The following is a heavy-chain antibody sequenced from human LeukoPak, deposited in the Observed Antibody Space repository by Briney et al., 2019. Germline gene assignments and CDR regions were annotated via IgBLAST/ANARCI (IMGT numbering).Heavy chain of an antibody. D-gene: IGHD2-15*01. CDR3: ARANPFSITYCSSSSCPGAFDF. V-gene: IGHV1-2*02. J-gene: IGHJ3*01. CDR2: INPKSGGT. Sequence: ASLKVSCKASGYTFTAYYMYWVRQAPGQGLEWMGWINPKSGGTNYAQNFQGRVTMTRDTSISTAYMELSGLISDDTAVYFCARANPFSITYCSSSSCPGAFDFWGQGTMVTASS. CDR1: GYTFTAYY.